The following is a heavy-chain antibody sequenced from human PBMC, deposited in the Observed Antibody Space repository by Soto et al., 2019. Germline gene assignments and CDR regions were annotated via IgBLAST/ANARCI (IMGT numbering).Heavy chain of an antibody. D-gene: IGHD6-13*01. CDR1: GGSVSDSSSY. CDR2: IFYSGST. J-gene: IGHJ5*02. V-gene: IGHV4-39*01. Sequence: SETLSLTCTVSGGSVSDSSSYWAWSRQPPGEGLEWIASIFYSGSTYYNPSLKSRVTISVDTSKNQFSLLLSSVTAADTAVYYCARLEQGWFDPWGQGILVTVSS. CDR3: ARLEQGWFDP.